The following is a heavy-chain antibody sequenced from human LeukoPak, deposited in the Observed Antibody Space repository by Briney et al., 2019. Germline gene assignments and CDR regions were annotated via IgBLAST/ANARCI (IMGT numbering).Heavy chain of an antibody. D-gene: IGHD2/OR15-2a*01. V-gene: IGHV4-59*08. CDR2: IYYSGST. CDR3: ARHYNRFGSFY. CDR1: GGSISSYY. J-gene: IGHJ4*02. Sequence: SETLSLTCTVSGGSISSYYWSWIRQPPGKGLEWIGYIYYSGSTNYNPSLKSRVTISVDTSKNQFSLKLSSVTAADTAVYYCARHYNRFGSFYWGQGTLVTVSS.